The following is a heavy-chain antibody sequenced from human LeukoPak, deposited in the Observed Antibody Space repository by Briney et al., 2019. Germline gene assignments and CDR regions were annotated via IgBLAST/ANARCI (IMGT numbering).Heavy chain of an antibody. CDR1: GFTFSSYA. V-gene: IGHV3-23*01. D-gene: IGHD2-15*01. J-gene: IGHJ4*02. CDR2: IRGSGGST. CDR3: AKDLPVVVVAATLFDY. Sequence: GGSRTLSCAASGFTFSSYAMGWVRQAPGKGLEWVSSIRGSGGSTYYADSGKGRFTISRDNSKNTLYLQMNSLRAEDTAVYYCAKDLPVVVVAATLFDYWGQGTLVTVSS.